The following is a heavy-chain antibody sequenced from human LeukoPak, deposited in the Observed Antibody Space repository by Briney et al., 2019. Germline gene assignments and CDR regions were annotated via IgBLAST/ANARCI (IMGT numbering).Heavy chain of an antibody. J-gene: IGHJ5*02. V-gene: IGHV4-4*07. CDR1: GGSFSGYY. CDR2: IYTSGST. CDR3: ARDLTGLRGDNWFDP. D-gene: IGHD1-1*01. Sequence: SETLSLTCAVYGGSFSGYYWSWIRQPAGKGLEWIGRIYTSGSTNYNPSLKSRVTMSVDTSKNQFSLKLSSVTAADTAVYYCARDLTGLRGDNWFDPWGQGTLVTVSS.